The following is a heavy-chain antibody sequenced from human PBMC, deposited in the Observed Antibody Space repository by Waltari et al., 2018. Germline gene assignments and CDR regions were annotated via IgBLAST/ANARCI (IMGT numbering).Heavy chain of an antibody. V-gene: IGHV1-2*06. CDR1: GYTFTGYY. D-gene: IGHD1-1*01. J-gene: IGHJ3*02. Sequence: QVQLVQSGAEVKKPGASVKVSCKASGYTFTGYYMHWVRQAPGQGLEWMGRINPNSGGTNYAQKFQGRVTISVDTSKNQFSLKLSSVTAADTAVYYCARVKNWNDLSFDIWGQGTMVTVSS. CDR2: INPNSGGT. CDR3: ARVKNWNDLSFDI.